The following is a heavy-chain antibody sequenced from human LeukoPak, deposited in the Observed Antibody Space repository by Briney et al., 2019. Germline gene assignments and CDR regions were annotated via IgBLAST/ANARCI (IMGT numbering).Heavy chain of an antibody. CDR2: ISGSGGST. Sequence: PGGSLRLSCAASGFTFSSYAMSWVRQAPGKGLEWVSGISGSGGSTYYADSVKGRFTISRDNSKNTLYLQMNSLRAEDTAVYYCAKASKYQLLVFGYWGQGTLVTVSS. CDR1: GFTFSSYA. V-gene: IGHV3-23*01. J-gene: IGHJ4*02. D-gene: IGHD2-2*01. CDR3: AKASKYQLLVFGY.